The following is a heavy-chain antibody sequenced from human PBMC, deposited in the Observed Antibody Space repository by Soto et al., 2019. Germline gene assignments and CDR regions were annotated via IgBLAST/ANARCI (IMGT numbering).Heavy chain of an antibody. J-gene: IGHJ6*02. CDR2: IYYSGST. V-gene: IGHV4-39*01. Sequence: LSLTCTVSGGSISSSSYYWGWIRQPPGKGLEWIGSIYYSGSTYYNPSLKSRVTISVDTSKNQFSLKLSSVTAADTAVYYCARQDYDFWYYYYGMDVWGQGTTVTVSS. D-gene: IGHD3-3*01. CDR1: GGSISSSSYY. CDR3: ARQDYDFWYYYYGMDV.